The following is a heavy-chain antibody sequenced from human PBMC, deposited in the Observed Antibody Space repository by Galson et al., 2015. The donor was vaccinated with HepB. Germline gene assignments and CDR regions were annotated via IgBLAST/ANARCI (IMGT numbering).Heavy chain of an antibody. CDR1: GYTFTGYY. CDR2: INPNSGGT. D-gene: IGHD5-18*01. Sequence: SVKVSCKASGYTFTGYYMHWVRQAPGQGLEWMGWINPNSGGTNYAQKFQGRVTMTRDTSISTAYMELSRLRSDDTAVYYCAREQHTAMATIGRGCNWFDPWGQGTLVTVSS. CDR3: AREQHTAMATIGRGCNWFDP. V-gene: IGHV1-2*02. J-gene: IGHJ5*02.